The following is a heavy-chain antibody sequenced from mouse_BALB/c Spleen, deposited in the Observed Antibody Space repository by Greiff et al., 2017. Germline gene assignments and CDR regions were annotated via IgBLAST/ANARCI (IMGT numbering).Heavy chain of an antibody. CDR1: GYTFTDYW. J-gene: IGHJ2*01. V-gene: IGHV1-69*01. CDR2: IDTSDSYT. D-gene: IGHD2-10*02. Sequence: VQLQQPGAELVMPGASVKMSCKASGYTFTDYWMHWVKQRPGQGLEWIGAIDTSDSYTSYNQKFKGKATLTVDESSSTAYMQLSSLTSEDSAVYYCARRRYGNIDYWGQGTTLTVSS. CDR3: ARRRYGNIDY.